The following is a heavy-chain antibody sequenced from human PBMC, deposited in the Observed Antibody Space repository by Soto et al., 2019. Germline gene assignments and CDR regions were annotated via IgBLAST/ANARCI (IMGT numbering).Heavy chain of an antibody. D-gene: IGHD5-12*01. CDR2: ITGSAGST. J-gene: IGHJ4*02. CDR1: GFTFSSYA. V-gene: IGHV3-23*01. CDR3: AKDRNRWLRFDLGY. Sequence: EAQLLESGGGLVQPGGSVRLSCAASGFTFSSYAMSWVRQAPGKGLEWVSPITGSAGSTYYADSVKGRFTISRDNSKNTLYLQMNSLRVEDTAVYYCAKDRNRWLRFDLGYWGQGTMVTVSS.